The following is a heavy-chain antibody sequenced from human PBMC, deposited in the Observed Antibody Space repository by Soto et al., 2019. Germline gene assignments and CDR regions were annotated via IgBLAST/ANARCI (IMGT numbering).Heavy chain of an antibody. J-gene: IGHJ4*02. Sequence: GGSLRLSCAASGFTFSSYGMHWVRQAPGKGLEWVAVISYDGSNKYYADSVKGRFTISRDNSKNTLYLQMNSLRAEDTAVYYCAKDEGQRFLEWFPVFDYWGQGTLVTVSS. CDR2: ISYDGSNK. D-gene: IGHD3-3*01. CDR3: AKDEGQRFLEWFPVFDY. CDR1: GFTFSSYG. V-gene: IGHV3-30*18.